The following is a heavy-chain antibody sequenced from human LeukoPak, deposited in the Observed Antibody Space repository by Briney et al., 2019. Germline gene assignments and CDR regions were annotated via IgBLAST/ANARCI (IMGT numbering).Heavy chain of an antibody. D-gene: IGHD6-13*01. CDR3: ARDAAGGDY. CDR1: GFTFSSHW. Sequence: GGSLRLSCAVSGFTFSSHWMSWVRQAPGKGLERVANIEKDGGERYYVDSVKGRFTISRDNAKNSLYLQMNSLRAEDTAVYYCARDAAGGDYWGQGTLVTVSS. V-gene: IGHV3-7*03. CDR2: IEKDGGER. J-gene: IGHJ4*02.